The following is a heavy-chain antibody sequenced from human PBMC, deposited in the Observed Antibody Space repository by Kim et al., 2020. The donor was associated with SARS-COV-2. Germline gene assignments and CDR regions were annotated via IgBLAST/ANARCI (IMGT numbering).Heavy chain of an antibody. CDR3: AKEGKGDGSFDY. CDR2: ISYDGSNK. CDR1: GFTFSSYG. J-gene: IGHJ4*02. D-gene: IGHD3-16*01. Sequence: GGSLRLSCAASGFTFSSYGMHWVRQAPGKGLEWVAVISYDGSNKYYADSVKGRFTISRDNSKNTLYLQMNSLRAEDTAVYYCAKEGKGDGSFDYWGQGTLVTVSS. V-gene: IGHV3-30*18.